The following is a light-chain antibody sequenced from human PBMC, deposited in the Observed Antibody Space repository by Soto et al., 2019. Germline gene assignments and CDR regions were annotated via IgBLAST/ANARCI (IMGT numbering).Light chain of an antibody. CDR2: DAS. Sequence: DIQMTQSPSTLSASVGDSVTITCRASQSISGWLAWYQQKAGEAPKLLIYDASALKRGVPPRFSGSGSGTQFILTISSLQPDDVATYYCQQYESYSGTFGQGTRVEI. V-gene: IGKV1-5*01. J-gene: IGKJ1*01. CDR3: QQYESYSGT. CDR1: QSISGW.